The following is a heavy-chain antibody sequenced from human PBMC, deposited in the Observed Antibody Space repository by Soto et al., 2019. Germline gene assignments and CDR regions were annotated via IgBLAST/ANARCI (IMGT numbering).Heavy chain of an antibody. CDR1: GFSLSTSGVG. J-gene: IGHJ4*02. V-gene: IGHV2-5*02. D-gene: IGHD7-27*01. CDR3: AHSLIPHWGSRGAVDY. CDR2: IYWDDDK. Sequence: QITLKESGPTLVKPTQTLTLTCTLSGFSLSTSGVGVGWIRQPPGKALEWLALIYWDDDKRYSPSLKSRLTITKDTSKNQVVLTMTNMDPVDTATYYCAHSLIPHWGSRGAVDYWGQGTLVTVSS.